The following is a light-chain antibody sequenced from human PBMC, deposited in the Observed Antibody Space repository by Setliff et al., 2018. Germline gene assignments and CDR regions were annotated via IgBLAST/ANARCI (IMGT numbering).Light chain of an antibody. CDR1: SIDVRGYTY. CDR3: NAYTSGSTYV. V-gene: IGLV2-8*01. Sequence: QSALTQPPSASGSPGQSVTISCTGASIDVRGYTYVSWYQQHPGKAPQLIIYDVTRRPSGVPDRFSGSKSGNTASLTVSGLQTEDEADYYCNAYTSGSTYVFGTGTKVTVL. CDR2: DVT. J-gene: IGLJ1*01.